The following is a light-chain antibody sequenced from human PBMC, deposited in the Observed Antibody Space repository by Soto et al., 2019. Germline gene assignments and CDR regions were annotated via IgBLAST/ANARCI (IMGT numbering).Light chain of an antibody. CDR1: SSDVGGYNY. Sequence: QSALTQPASVSGSPGQSITISCTGTSSDVGGYNYVYWYQQHPGQAPKLMIYDVSHRPSGVSNRFSGSKSGNTASLTISGLQAEDEADYYCHSYTSRSTDVFGTGTKLTVL. CDR2: DVS. J-gene: IGLJ1*01. CDR3: HSYTSRSTDV. V-gene: IGLV2-14*01.